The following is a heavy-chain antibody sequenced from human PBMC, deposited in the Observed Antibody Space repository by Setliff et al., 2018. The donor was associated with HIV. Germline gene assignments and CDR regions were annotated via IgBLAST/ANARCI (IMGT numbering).Heavy chain of an antibody. CDR1: GGPFTSSS. CDR2: LNPSGST. CDR3: ARGGDYDSSGYYVT. J-gene: IGHJ4*02. D-gene: IGHD3-22*01. V-gene: IGHV1-46*01. Sequence: GASVKVSCKASGGPFTSSSIGWVRQAPGQGLEWMGILNPSGSTVSAQKFRGRVTMTRDTSTNTVYMELSGLRSEDTALYYCARGGDYDSSGYYVTWGQGSLVTVSS.